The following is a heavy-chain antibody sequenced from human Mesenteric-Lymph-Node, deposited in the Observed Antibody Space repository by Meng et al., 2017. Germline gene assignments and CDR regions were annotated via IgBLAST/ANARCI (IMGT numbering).Heavy chain of an antibody. V-gene: IGHV1-2*06. D-gene: IGHD6-13*01. CDR1: GYTFTNYY. CDR2: INPNSGGT. J-gene: IGHJ4*02. CDR3: AREIEAAGHAGLDY. Sequence: QVQLVQAGTVVKKPGASVKVSCKASGYTFTNYYIHWVRQAPGQGLDWMGRINPNSGGTNYAQKFQGRVTMTRDTSISTIYMELSSLRSDDTAVYYCAREIEAAGHAGLDYWGQGTLVTVSS.